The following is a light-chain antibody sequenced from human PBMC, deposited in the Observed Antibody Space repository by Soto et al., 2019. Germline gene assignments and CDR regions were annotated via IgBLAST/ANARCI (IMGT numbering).Light chain of an antibody. CDR3: SSYTSSSDHV. V-gene: IGLV2-14*03. J-gene: IGLJ3*02. Sequence: QSALTQPASVSGSPGQSITIPCTGTRSDLGGYNKVSWFQHHPGNAPKLLIYDVSSRPLGGSELFSGSKSANTATLIMSGLQAEDEADYYCSSYTSSSDHVFGGAIKVTVL. CDR2: DVS. CDR1: RSDLGGYNK.